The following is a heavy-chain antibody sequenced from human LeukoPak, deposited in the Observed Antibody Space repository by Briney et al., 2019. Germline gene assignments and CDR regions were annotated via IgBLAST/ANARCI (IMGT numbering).Heavy chain of an antibody. CDR2: IRNRVKSYTT. D-gene: IGHD3-22*01. Sequence: GGSLRLSCAASGFTFSAHYMDWVRQAPGKGLEWIGRIRNRVKSYTTQYAPSVKDRLTISRDDSRNSLYLQMNSLKTEDTAVYFCARVGDYYDSRGYSTDAFDIWGQETMVTVSS. CDR3: ARVGDYYDSRGYSTDAFDI. J-gene: IGHJ3*02. CDR1: GFTFSAHY. V-gene: IGHV3-72*01.